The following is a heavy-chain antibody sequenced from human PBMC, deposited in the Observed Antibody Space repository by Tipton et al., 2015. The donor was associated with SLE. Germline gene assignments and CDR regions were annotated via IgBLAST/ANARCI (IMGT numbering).Heavy chain of an antibody. Sequence: GLVKPSETLSLSCSVSGGSISSSSYYWDWIRQPPGKGLEWIGTIFYTGRTDYNPSLKSRVTISADSSQSRFSLNLSSVTAADTAVYYCARRFSVQGVTWFDPWGQGSLVTVSS. J-gene: IGHJ5*02. CDR1: GGSISSSSYY. CDR2: IFYTGRT. CDR3: ARRFSVQGVTWFDP. D-gene: IGHD1-1*01. V-gene: IGHV4-39*07.